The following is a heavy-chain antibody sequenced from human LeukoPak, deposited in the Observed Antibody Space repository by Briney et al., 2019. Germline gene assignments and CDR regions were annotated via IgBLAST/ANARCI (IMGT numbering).Heavy chain of an antibody. CDR2: IYYSGST. CDR1: GGSISSGDYY. Sequence: SQTLSLTCTVSGGSISSGDYYWSWIRQPPGKGLEWIGYIYYSGSTYYNPSLKSRVTISVDTSKNQFSLKLSSVTAADTAVYYCASALMYYDILTGYTDIYYYYYGMGVWGKGTTVTVSS. V-gene: IGHV4-30-4*01. D-gene: IGHD3-9*01. CDR3: ASALMYYDILTGYTDIYYYYYGMGV. J-gene: IGHJ6*04.